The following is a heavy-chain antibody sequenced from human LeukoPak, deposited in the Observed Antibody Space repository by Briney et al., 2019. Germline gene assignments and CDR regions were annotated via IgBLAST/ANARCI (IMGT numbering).Heavy chain of an antibody. D-gene: IGHD2/OR15-2a*01. J-gene: IGHJ4*02. CDR2: IYINGDT. CDR1: GDSITTYY. CDR3: ARGARIFDF. V-gene: IGHV4-4*09. Sequence: PSETLSLTCTVSGDSITTYYWSWNRQAPGKGLVCLGYIYINGDTNSNPSLKSRGTLSLDTSKNQFSLRLTSVTAADTAVYYCARGARIFDFWGPGMLVTVYS.